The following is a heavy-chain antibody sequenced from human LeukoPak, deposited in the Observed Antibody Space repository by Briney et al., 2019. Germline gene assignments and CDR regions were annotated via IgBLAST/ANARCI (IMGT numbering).Heavy chain of an antibody. CDR3: TRGPYGSKAFDI. V-gene: IGHV3-64*01. J-gene: IGHJ3*02. D-gene: IGHD3-10*01. Sequence: PGGSLRLSCAASGFTFSSYAMHWVRQAPGKGLEYVSAISSNGGSTYYANSVKGRFTISRDNSKNTLYLQMGSLRAEDMAVYYCTRGPYGSKAFDIWGQGTMVTASS. CDR2: ISSNGGST. CDR1: GFTFSSYA.